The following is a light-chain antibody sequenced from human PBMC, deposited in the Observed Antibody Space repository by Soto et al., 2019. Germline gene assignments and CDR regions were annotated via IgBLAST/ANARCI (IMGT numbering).Light chain of an antibody. CDR2: AAS. J-gene: IGKJ5*01. V-gene: IGKV3-20*01. CDR3: QQYDTSPYT. CDR1: QSVSSTY. Sequence: TVLTQSPCTLSLSPGERATLSCRSSQSVSSTYLAWYQQKPGQAPRLLIYAASSRETGIPDTFSGSGSGTDFTLTISRLEPEDFAVYYCQQYDTSPYTFGQGTRLEIK.